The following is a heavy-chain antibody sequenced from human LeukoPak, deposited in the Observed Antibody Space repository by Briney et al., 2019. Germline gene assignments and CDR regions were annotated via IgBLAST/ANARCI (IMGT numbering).Heavy chain of an antibody. CDR2: IRSKANSYAT. Sequence: GGSLGLSCAASGLASVGSAVHSVRQAYGKGLEWVGRIRSKANSYATAYAASVKGRFTISRDDSKNTAYLQMYSLKTEDTAVYYCTTRGYSGYDLYYYYGMDVWGQGTTVTVSS. CDR1: GLASVGSA. V-gene: IGHV3-73*01. D-gene: IGHD5-12*01. J-gene: IGHJ6*02. CDR3: TTRGYSGYDLYYYYGMDV.